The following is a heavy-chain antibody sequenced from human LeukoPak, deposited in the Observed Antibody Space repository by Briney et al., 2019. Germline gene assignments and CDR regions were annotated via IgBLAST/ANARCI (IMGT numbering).Heavy chain of an antibody. CDR1: GFTFSGYG. J-gene: IGHJ3*02. Sequence: GGSLRLSCAASGFTFSGYGMSWVRQAPGKGLEWVSAISGSGGSTYYPDSVKGRFTISRDNSKNTLYLQMNSLRAEDTAVYYCSYLGAFDIWGQGTMVTVSS. D-gene: IGHD3-16*01. CDR2: ISGSGGST. CDR3: SYLGAFDI. V-gene: IGHV3-23*01.